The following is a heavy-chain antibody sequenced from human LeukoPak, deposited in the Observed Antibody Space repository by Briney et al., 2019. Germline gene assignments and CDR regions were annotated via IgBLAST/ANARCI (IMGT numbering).Heavy chain of an antibody. CDR3: ARVGPGFDY. CDR2: INHSRST. J-gene: IGHJ4*02. V-gene: IGHV4-34*01. Sequence: PSETLSLTCAVYGGSFSGYYWSWIRQPPGKGLEWIGEINHSRSTNYNPSLKSRVTISVDTSKNQFSLKLSSVTAADTAVYYCARVGPGFDYWGQGTLVTVSS. CDR1: GGSFSGYY.